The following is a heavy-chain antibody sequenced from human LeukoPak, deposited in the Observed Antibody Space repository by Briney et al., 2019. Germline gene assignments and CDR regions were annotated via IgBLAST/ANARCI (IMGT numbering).Heavy chain of an antibody. CDR1: GYTFTGYY. CDR3: ARSIAAAGPSYFDY. D-gene: IGHD6-13*01. CDR2: INPNSGGT. Sequence: ASVKVSCKASGYTFTGYYMHWVRQAPGQGLEWMGWINPNSGGTNYAQKFQGRVTMTRDTSISTAYMELSRLRSDDTVVYYCARSIAAAGPSYFDYWGQGTLVTVSS. J-gene: IGHJ4*02. V-gene: IGHV1-2*02.